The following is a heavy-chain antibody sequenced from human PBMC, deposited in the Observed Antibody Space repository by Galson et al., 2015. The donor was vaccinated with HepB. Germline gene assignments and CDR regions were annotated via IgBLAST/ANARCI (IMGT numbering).Heavy chain of an antibody. J-gene: IGHJ6*02. Sequence: SLRLSCAASGFTFSSYAMHWVRQAPGKGLEWVAVISYDGSNKYYADSVKGRFTIFRDNSKNTLYLQMNSLRAEDTAVYYCARGGDIVATIEHYYYGMDVWGQGTTVTVSS. CDR3: ARGGDIVATIEHYYYGMDV. V-gene: IGHV3-30-3*01. D-gene: IGHD5-12*01. CDR2: ISYDGSNK. CDR1: GFTFSSYA.